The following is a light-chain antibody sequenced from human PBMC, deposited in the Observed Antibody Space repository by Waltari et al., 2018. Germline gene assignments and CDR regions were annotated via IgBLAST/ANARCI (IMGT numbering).Light chain of an antibody. CDR3: QVWDSSSVV. CDR2: RDA. V-gene: IGLV3-9*01. CDR1: NIGGKN. J-gene: IGLJ2*01. Sequence: SYELTQPLSVSVVLGQTATTSCGGNNIGGKNVHWYQQKTGQAPVLVIYRDANRPSGIPEQFSGSNSGNTATLTITRAQAGDEADYYCQVWDSSSVVFGGGTKLIVL.